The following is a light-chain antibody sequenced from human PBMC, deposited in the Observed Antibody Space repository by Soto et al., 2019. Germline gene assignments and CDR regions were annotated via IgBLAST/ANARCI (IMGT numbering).Light chain of an antibody. CDR3: RSYTSSSTYV. CDR1: SSDVGGYNY. CDR2: EVS. J-gene: IGLJ1*01. Sequence: QSALTQPASVSGSPGQSITISCTGTSSDVGGYNYVSWYQQHPGKAPKLRMYEVSNRPSGVSNRLSGSKSGNTASLTIPGILAEDEADYYCRSYTSSSTYVLGSGTKLTVL. V-gene: IGLV2-14*01.